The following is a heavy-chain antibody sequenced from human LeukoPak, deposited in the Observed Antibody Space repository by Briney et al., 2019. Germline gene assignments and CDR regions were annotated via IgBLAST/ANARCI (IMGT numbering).Heavy chain of an antibody. CDR1: GFTFSSYW. Sequence: GGSLRLSCADSGFTFSSYWMSWVRQAPGKGLEWLANIKQDGSEKYYVDSMKGRFAISRDNAKNSLYLQMNSLRAEDTAVYYCARDRSDILTGYNDAFDIWGQGTMVTVSS. J-gene: IGHJ3*02. CDR2: IKQDGSEK. D-gene: IGHD3-9*01. V-gene: IGHV3-7*01. CDR3: ARDRSDILTGYNDAFDI.